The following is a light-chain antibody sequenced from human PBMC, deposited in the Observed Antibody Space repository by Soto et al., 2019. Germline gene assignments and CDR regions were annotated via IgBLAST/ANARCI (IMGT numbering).Light chain of an antibody. CDR1: QSVSSN. V-gene: IGKV3D-15*01. J-gene: IGKJ4*01. Sequence: EIVMTQSPATLSVSPGERATLSCRASQSVSSNLAWYQQKPGQAPRLLIYGASIRATGIPARFSGSGSGTEFTLTISSLQSEDFAVYYCQQYNNWTPEITFGGGTKVEIK. CDR3: QQYNNWTPEIT. CDR2: GAS.